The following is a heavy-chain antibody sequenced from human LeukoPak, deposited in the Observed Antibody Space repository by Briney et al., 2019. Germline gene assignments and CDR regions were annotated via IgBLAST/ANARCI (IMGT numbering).Heavy chain of an antibody. CDR1: DGSLSGYY. CDR2: INLSGST. D-gene: IGHD3-22*01. CDR3: ARVIYFYDSSGYYPDY. J-gene: IGHJ4*02. V-gene: IGHV4-34*01. Sequence: SETLSLTCEVFDGSLSGYYWTWIRQAPGKGLEWIGQINLSGSTHYNPSLKSRVTISVDTSKNQFSLKLTSVTAADTAVHYCARVIYFYDSSGYYPDYWGQGTLVTVSS.